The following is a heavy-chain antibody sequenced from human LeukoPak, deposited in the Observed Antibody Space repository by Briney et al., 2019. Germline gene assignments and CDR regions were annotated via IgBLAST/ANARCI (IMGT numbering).Heavy chain of an antibody. V-gene: IGHV4-59*01. CDR1: GGSISSYY. CDR3: ARVGSSWYTANWFDP. CDR2: IYYSGST. J-gene: IGHJ5*02. Sequence: SETLSLTCTVSGGSISSYYWSWIRQPPGKGLEWIGYIYYSGSTNYNPSLKSRVTISVDTSKNQFSLKLSSVTAADTAVYYCARVGSSWYTANWFDPWGQGTLVTVSS. D-gene: IGHD6-13*01.